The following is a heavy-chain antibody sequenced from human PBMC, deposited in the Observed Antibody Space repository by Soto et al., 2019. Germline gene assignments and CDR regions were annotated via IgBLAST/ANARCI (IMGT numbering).Heavy chain of an antibody. D-gene: IGHD3-3*01. V-gene: IGHV4-30-4*01. Sequence: SETLSLTCTVSGGSISSGDYYWSWIRQPPGKGLEWIGYIYYSGSTYYNPSLKRRLTISVNPSKNQFSLNLSSVTAADTALYYCASVWTAYYTGIFWFAPWGQGTLVTVSS. CDR3: ASVWTAYYTGIFWFAP. CDR1: GGSISSGDYY. J-gene: IGHJ5*02. CDR2: IYYSGST.